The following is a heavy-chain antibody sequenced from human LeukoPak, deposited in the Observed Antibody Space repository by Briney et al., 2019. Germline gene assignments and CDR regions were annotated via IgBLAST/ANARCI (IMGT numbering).Heavy chain of an antibody. V-gene: IGHV3-23*01. CDR1: GFTFSSYG. Sequence: GGSLRLSCAASGFTFSSYGMSWVRQAPGKGLEWVSVISGSGNITYYADSVKGRFTISRDNSKNTLYLQMNSLRAEDTAVYYCARFLTGPYYFDYWGQGTLVTVSS. D-gene: IGHD3-9*01. CDR3: ARFLTGPYYFDY. CDR2: ISGSGNIT. J-gene: IGHJ4*02.